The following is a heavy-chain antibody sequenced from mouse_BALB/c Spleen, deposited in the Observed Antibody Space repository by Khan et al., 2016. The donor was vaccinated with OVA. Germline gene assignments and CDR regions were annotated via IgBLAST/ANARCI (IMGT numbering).Heavy chain of an antibody. D-gene: IGHD1-2*01. Sequence: DVQLVESGGGLVQPGGSLKLSCAASGFTFSSNTMYWVRQTPEKRLEWVAYITNGGGNTYYPETVKGRFTISRDNAKKTLYLQMVSLKSEDTAMYYCARVPTFITTALDYWGQGTSVTVSS. CDR2: ITNGGGNT. J-gene: IGHJ4*01. CDR3: ARVPTFITTALDY. CDR1: GFTFSSNT. V-gene: IGHV5-12-2*01.